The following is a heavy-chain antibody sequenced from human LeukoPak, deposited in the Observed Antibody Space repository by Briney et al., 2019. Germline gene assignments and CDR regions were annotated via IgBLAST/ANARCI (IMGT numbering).Heavy chain of an antibody. CDR1: GDSISSGNY. CDR2: IYQSGIT. J-gene: IGHJ4*02. D-gene: IGHD6-19*01. CDR3: ARDPRPRGGWFYFDY. V-gene: IGHV4-4*02. Sequence: SGTLSLTCGVSGDSISSGNYWTWVRQPPGQGLEWIGDIYQSGITNYNPSLKSRVTMSVDKSKNEFSLKLDSVTAADTAVYYCARDPRPRGGWFYFDYWGQGILVTVSS.